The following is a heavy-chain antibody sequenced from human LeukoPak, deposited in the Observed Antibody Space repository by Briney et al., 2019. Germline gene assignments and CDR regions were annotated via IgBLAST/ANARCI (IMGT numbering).Heavy chain of an antibody. Sequence: GESLKISCKGSGYSINNYWIGWVRQMPGKGLEWMGIIYPADSDIRYSPSFQGQVTISADKSISTAYLQWSSLKASDTAMYYCARQEYCSGGSCYTWFDPWVREPWSLSPQ. D-gene: IGHD2-15*01. CDR2: IYPADSDI. V-gene: IGHV5-51*01. J-gene: IGHJ5*02. CDR3: ARQEYCSGGSCYTWFDP. CDR1: GYSINNYW.